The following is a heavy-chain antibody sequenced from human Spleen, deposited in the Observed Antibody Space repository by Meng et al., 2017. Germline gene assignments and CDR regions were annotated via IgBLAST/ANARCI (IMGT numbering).Heavy chain of an antibody. CDR3: ARSASVSYNDIVD. Sequence: GGSLRPSCAASGFTFSSYSMNWVRQGPGKGLEWVSSISGDSAHIYYAESVRGRFTISRDTAKNSLYLQMNSLRVEDTAVYYCARSASVSYNDIVDWGQGTLVTVSS. V-gene: IGHV3-21*01. J-gene: IGHJ4*02. CDR1: GFTFSSYS. D-gene: IGHD3-10*01. CDR2: ISGDSAHI.